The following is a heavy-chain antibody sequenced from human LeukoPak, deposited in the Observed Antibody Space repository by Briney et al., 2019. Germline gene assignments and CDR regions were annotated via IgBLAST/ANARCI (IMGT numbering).Heavy chain of an antibody. CDR1: GGSISSYY. CDR3: AREKNQRVGVTNDAFDI. V-gene: IGHV4-59*01. J-gene: IGHJ3*02. D-gene: IGHD1-26*01. CDR2: IYYSRST. Sequence: NPSETLSLTCTVSGGSISSYYWSWIRQPPAKGLEWIGYIYYSRSTNHNPSLKSRVTISVDTSKNQFSPKLSSVAAADTGVYYCAREKNQRVGVTNDAFDIWGQGTMVTVSS.